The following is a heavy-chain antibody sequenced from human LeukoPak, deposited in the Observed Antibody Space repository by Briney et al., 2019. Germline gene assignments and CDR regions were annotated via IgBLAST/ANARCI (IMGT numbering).Heavy chain of an antibody. Sequence: SETLSLTCIVSGGSISSYYWSWLRQPPGKGLEWIGYIYYSGSTNYNPSLKRRVTISVATSKNQFSLKLSSVTAADTAVYFCARGRSTVVSPYFDYWGQGTLVTVSS. CDR2: IYYSGST. CDR3: ARGRSTVVSPYFDY. CDR1: GGSISSYY. V-gene: IGHV4-59*01. D-gene: IGHD4-23*01. J-gene: IGHJ4*02.